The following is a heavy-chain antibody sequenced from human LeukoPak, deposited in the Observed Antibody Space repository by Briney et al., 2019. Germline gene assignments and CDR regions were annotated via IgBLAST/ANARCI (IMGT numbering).Heavy chain of an antibody. CDR3: ARGTPYYDFWSGYRPYFDY. D-gene: IGHD3-3*01. J-gene: IGHJ4*02. CDR1: GGSFSGYY. V-gene: IGHV4-34*01. Sequence: SETLSLTCAVYGGSFSGYYWCWIRQPPGKGLEWIGEINHSGSTNYNPSLKSRVTISVDTSKNQFSLKLSSVTAADTAVYYCARGTPYYDFWSGYRPYFDYWGQGTLVTVSS. CDR2: INHSGST.